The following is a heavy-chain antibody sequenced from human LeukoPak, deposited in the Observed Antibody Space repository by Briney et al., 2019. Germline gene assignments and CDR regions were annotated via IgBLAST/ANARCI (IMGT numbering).Heavy chain of an antibody. Sequence: SETLSLTCTVSGGSISSYYWSWIRQPPGKGLEWIGYIFYSGSTNYNPSLKSRVTISVDTSKNQFSLKLSSVTAADTSVYYCARVFSYPLRAPFDPWGQGTLVTVSS. CDR3: ARVFSYPLRAPFDP. CDR2: IFYSGST. J-gene: IGHJ5*02. D-gene: IGHD3-3*01. V-gene: IGHV4-59*01. CDR1: GGSISSYY.